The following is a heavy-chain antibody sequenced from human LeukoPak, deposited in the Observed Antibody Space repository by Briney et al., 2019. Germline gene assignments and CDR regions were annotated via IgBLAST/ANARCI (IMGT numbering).Heavy chain of an antibody. V-gene: IGHV3-15*01. J-gene: IGHJ4*02. D-gene: IGHD3-22*01. Sequence: GGSLRLSCAASGFTFTNAWMNWVRQAPGKGLEWVGRIKSKADGGISDYAKPVKGRFTFSRDDSKNTLYLLMNSLKTEDTGVYSCTATYYYDSSPGSFAYWGRGTRVTVSS. CDR2: IKSKADGGIS. CDR3: TATYYYDSSPGSFAY. CDR1: GFTFTNAW.